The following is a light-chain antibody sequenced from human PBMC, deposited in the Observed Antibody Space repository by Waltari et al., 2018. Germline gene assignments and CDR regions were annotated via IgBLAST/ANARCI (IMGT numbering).Light chain of an antibody. J-gene: IGLJ2*01. V-gene: IGLV2-14*02. Sequence: QSALTQPASVSVSPGHSITISCTVTSSDVGSYNLVSWYQQHPGKAPKLMIYEVSNRPSGVSNRFSGSKSGNTASLTISGLQAEDEADYYCSSYTSSSTVVFGGGTKLTVL. CDR3: SSYTSSSTVV. CDR1: SSDVGSYNL. CDR2: EVS.